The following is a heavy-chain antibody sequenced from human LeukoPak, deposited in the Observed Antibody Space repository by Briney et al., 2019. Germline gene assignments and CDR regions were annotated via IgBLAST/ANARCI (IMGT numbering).Heavy chain of an antibody. J-gene: IGHJ6*02. Sequence: ASVKVSCKASGYTFTSYYMHWVRQAPGQGLEWMGIINPSGGSTSYAQKFQGRVTMTRDTSTSTVYMELSSLRSEDTAVYYCASPRTIFGVVIMAEYYYYGMDVWGQGTTVTVSS. D-gene: IGHD3-3*01. V-gene: IGHV1-46*01. CDR1: GYTFTSYY. CDR3: ASPRTIFGVVIMAEYYYYGMDV. CDR2: INPSGGST.